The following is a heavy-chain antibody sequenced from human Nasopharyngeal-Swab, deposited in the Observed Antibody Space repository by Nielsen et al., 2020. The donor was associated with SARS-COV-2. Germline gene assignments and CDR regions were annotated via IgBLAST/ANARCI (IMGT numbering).Heavy chain of an antibody. Sequence: VRQAPGKGLEWVSAISGSGGSTYYADSVKGRFTISRDNSKNTLYLQMNSLRAEDTAVYYCARDYTAIPSVMRNYYYYGMDVWGQGTTVTVSS. CDR3: ARDYTAIPSVMRNYYYYGMDV. D-gene: IGHD2-2*02. CDR2: ISGSGGST. J-gene: IGHJ6*02. V-gene: IGHV3-23*01.